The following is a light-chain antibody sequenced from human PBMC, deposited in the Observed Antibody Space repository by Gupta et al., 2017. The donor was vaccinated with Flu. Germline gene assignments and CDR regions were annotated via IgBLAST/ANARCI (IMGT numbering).Light chain of an antibody. CDR1: LTCWDSYNNNNY. Sequence: SPGERATIDCKSSLTCWDSYNNNNYLAWYQQKPGQPPKLLFYWASTWEFRVRVNFSGSGSLSXFSLSVXSRHLEDVAVHCFCVYYGFPMTFGXATTVDIK. V-gene: IGKV4-1*01. CDR3: CVYYGFPMT. CDR2: WAS. J-gene: IGKJ3*01.